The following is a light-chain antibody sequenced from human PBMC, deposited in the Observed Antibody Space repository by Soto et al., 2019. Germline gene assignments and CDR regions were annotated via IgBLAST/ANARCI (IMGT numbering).Light chain of an antibody. CDR3: QQSYSSPPS. CDR2: AAS. CDR1: QSISSY. V-gene: IGKV1-39*01. J-gene: IGKJ2*01. Sequence: DIQMTQSPSSLSASVGDRVTITCRASQSISSYLNWYQQKPGKAPKLLIYAASSLQSGVPSRFSGSGSGTDFTLTISSLQPEDFATYHCQQSYSSPPSFGQGTKLEIK.